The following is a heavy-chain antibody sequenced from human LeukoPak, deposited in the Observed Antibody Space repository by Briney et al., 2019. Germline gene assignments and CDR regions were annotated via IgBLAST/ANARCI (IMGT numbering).Heavy chain of an antibody. J-gene: IGHJ6*03. CDR2: IRYDGSNK. D-gene: IGHD6-19*01. CDR3: AKDVRRGSGWLYYYYMDV. CDR1: GFTFSSYG. V-gene: IGHV3-30*02. Sequence: GGSLRLSCAASGFTFSSYGMHWVRQAPGKGLEWVAFIRYDGSNKYYADSVKGRSTISRDNSKNMLYLQMNSLRAEDTAVYYCAKDVRRGSGWLYYYYMDVWGKGTTVTISS.